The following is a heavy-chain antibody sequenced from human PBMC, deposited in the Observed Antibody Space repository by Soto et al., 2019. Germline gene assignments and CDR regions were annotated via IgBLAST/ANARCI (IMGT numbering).Heavy chain of an antibody. CDR2: IYSSGTT. J-gene: IGHJ4*02. Sequence: EVQLVESGGGLIQPGGSLRISCAASGFTVSNNYMSWVRQAPGKGLEWVSFIYSSGTTYYADSVKGRFTISRDNSKNTLYLQMSSLRIEDTAVYYCARQYCSGGSCYYGYDIWGQGTLVTVSS. V-gene: IGHV3-53*01. D-gene: IGHD2-15*01. CDR3: ARQYCSGGSCYYGYDI. CDR1: GFTVSNNY.